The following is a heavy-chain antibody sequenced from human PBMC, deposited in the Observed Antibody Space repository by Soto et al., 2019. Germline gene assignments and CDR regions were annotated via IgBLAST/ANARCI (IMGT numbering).Heavy chain of an antibody. CDR3: TKYSGSSSTPAA. D-gene: IGHD1-26*01. Sequence: GESLKISCAASGFTFSGSAMNWVRQASGKGLEWVGRIGTKGKSYATTYGASVKGRFTISRDDSKNTAYLQMNSLKTEDTAVYYCTKYSGSSSTPAALGQGTPVTVSS. V-gene: IGHV3-73*01. CDR2: IGTKGKSYAT. CDR1: GFTFSGSA. J-gene: IGHJ5*01.